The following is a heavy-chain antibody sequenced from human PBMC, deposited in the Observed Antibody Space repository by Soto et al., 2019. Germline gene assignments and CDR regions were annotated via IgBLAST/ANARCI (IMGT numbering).Heavy chain of an antibody. J-gene: IGHJ6*02. D-gene: IGHD1-26*01. CDR3: AGERSALPGARDAMDV. CDR1: GFNFNTYS. V-gene: IGHV3-21*02. Sequence: EVRLVESGGGLVKPGGSLRVSCAASGFNFNTYSMNWVRQAPGKGLEWVSFISTSGGYKYYADSVRGRFTISRDNAKKSVYREMNSLTADDTAVYYCAGERSALPGARDAMDVWGQGTTVTGSS. CDR2: ISTSGGYK.